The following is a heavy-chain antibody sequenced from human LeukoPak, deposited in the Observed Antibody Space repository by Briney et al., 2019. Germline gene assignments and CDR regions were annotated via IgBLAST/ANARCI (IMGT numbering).Heavy chain of an antibody. CDR2: IFHSGST. CDR3: VRTLRGSYLLDYFDY. V-gene: IGHV4-59*01. CDR1: GASISSYY. Sequence: PSGTLSLTCTVSGASISSYYWSWIRQPPGKGLEWIGYIFHSGSTNYNPSLKSRVTMSVDTSKNRFSLKVTSVTAADTAVYYCVRTLRGSYLLDYFDYWGQGSLDTLSS. J-gene: IGHJ4*02. D-gene: IGHD1-26*01.